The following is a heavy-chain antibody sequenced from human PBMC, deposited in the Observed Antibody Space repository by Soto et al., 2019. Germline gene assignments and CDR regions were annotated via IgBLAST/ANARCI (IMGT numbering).Heavy chain of an antibody. CDR3: ARDYYDSSGYYGY. CDR1: GFTVSSNY. D-gene: IGHD3-22*01. Sequence: GGSLRLSCAASGFTVSSNYMSWVRQAPGKGLEWVSVIYSGGSTYYADSVKGRFTISRDNSKNTLYLQMNSLRAEDTAVYYCARDYYDSSGYYGYWGQGTLVTVPQ. V-gene: IGHV3-53*01. J-gene: IGHJ4*02. CDR2: IYSGGST.